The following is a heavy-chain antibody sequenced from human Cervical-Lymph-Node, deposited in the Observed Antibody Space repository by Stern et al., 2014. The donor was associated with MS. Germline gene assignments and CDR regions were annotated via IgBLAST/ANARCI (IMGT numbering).Heavy chain of an antibody. CDR3: ARFGRIVGATAGDYYYGMDV. CDR2: VKTDGSST. D-gene: IGHD1-26*01. Sequence: VQLVQSGGGLVQPGGSLRLSCAASGFTFSNYGMYWVRQAPGKGLVWVSRVKTDGSSTSYADSVKGRFTISRDNTKNALYLQMNSLRAEDTAVYYCARFGRIVGATAGDYYYGMDVWGQGATVTVSS. V-gene: IGHV3-74*01. J-gene: IGHJ6*02. CDR1: GFTFSNYG.